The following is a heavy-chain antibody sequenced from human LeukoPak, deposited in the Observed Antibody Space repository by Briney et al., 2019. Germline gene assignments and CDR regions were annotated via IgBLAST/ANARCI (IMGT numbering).Heavy chain of an antibody. CDR2: INHSGST. D-gene: IGHD3-3*01. Sequence: PSETLSLTCAAYGGSFSGYYWSWIRQPPGKGLEWIGEINHSGSTNYNPSLKSRVTISVDTSKNQFSLKLSSVTAADTAVYYCARGGLYYDFWSGYSRDNWFDPWGQGTLVTVSS. J-gene: IGHJ5*02. CDR1: GGSFSGYY. CDR3: ARGGLYYDFWSGYSRDNWFDP. V-gene: IGHV4-34*01.